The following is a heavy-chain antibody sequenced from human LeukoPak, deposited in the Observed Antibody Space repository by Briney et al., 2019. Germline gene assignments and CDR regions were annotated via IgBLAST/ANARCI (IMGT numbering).Heavy chain of an antibody. D-gene: IGHD5-12*01. V-gene: IGHV1-18*01. CDR2: ISAYNGNT. CDR3: ARLKKYSGYDYGPGAFDI. Sequence: GASVKVSCKASGYTFTSYGISWVRQAPGQGLEWMGWISAYNGNTNYAQKLQGRVTMTTDTSTSTAYMELRSLRSDDTAVYYCARLKKYSGYDYGPGAFDIWGQGTMVTVSS. J-gene: IGHJ3*02. CDR1: GYTFTSYG.